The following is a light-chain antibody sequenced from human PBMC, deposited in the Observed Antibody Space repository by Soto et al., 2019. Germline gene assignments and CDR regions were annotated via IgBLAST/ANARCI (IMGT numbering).Light chain of an antibody. CDR3: TSYTSSSTYV. CDR2: EVS. Sequence: QPVLTQPASVSGSPGQSITISCTGTSSDVGGYNYVSWYQQHPGKAPKVMVYEVSNRPSGVSNRFSGSKSGNTASLTISGLQADDEADYYCTSYTSSSTYVFGTGTKLTVL. CDR1: SSDVGGYNY. V-gene: IGLV2-14*01. J-gene: IGLJ1*01.